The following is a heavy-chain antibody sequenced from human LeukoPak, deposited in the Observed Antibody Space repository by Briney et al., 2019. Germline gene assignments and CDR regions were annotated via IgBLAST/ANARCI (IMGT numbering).Heavy chain of an antibody. J-gene: IGHJ6*03. CDR3: ARTLSSGYPNYYYYMDV. CDR2: IYYSGST. D-gene: IGHD3-22*01. CDR1: GGSISSYY. V-gene: IGHV4-59*01. Sequence: PSETLSLTCTVSGGSISSYYWSWIRRPPGKGLEWIGYIYYSGSTNYNPSLKSRVTISVDTSKNQFSLKLSSVTAADTAVYYCARTLSSGYPNYYYYMDVWGKGTTVTVSS.